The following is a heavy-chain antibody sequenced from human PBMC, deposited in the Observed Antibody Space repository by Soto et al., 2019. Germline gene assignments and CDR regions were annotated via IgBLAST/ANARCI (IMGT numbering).Heavy chain of an antibody. Sequence: ASVKVSCKASGYTFTSYGISWVRQAPGQGLEWMGWISAYNGNTNYAQKLQGRVTMTTDTSTSTAYMELRSLRSDDTAVYYCAKNYYDSSGLDAFDIWGQGTMVTVSS. CDR1: GYTFTSYG. D-gene: IGHD3-22*01. V-gene: IGHV1-18*01. CDR2: ISAYNGNT. J-gene: IGHJ3*02. CDR3: AKNYYDSSGLDAFDI.